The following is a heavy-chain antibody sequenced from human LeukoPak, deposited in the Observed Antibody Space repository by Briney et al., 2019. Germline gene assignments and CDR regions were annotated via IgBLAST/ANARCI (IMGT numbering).Heavy chain of an antibody. CDR1: GGSISSSSYY. D-gene: IGHD2-2*01. J-gene: IGHJ4*02. CDR3: AKQAYCSSTRCYPFDY. CDR2: IYSSGST. V-gene: IGHV4-61*05. Sequence: SETLSLTCTVSGGSISSSSYYWGWIRQPPGKGLEWIGYIYSSGSTNYNPSLKSRVTISLDTSKNQFSLKLSSVTAADTAVYYCAKQAYCSSTRCYPFDYWGQGTLVTVSS.